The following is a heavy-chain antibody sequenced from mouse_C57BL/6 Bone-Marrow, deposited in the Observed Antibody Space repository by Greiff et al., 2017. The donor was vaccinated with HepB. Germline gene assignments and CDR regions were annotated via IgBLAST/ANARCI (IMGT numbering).Heavy chain of an antibody. V-gene: IGHV7-3*01. CDR1: GFTFTDYY. Sequence: EVMLVESGGGLVQPGGSLSLSCAASGFTFTDYYMSWVRQPPGKALEWLGFIRNKANGYTTEYSASVKGRFTISRDNSQSILYLQMNALRAEDSATYYCAIPLNCYAMDYWGQGTSVTVSS. D-gene: IGHD4-1*01. J-gene: IGHJ4*01. CDR2: IRNKANGYTT. CDR3: AIPLNCYAMDY.